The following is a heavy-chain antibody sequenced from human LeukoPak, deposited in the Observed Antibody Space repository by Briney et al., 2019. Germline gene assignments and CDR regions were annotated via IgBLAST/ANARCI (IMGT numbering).Heavy chain of an antibody. J-gene: IGHJ4*02. D-gene: IGHD2-15*01. V-gene: IGHV3-30*18. CDR2: ISYDGSNK. CDR3: AKLGGYCSGGSCYERIQLWYPFDY. Sequence: PGRSLRLSCAASGFTFSSYGMHWVRQAPGKGLEWVAVISYDGSNKYYADSVKGRFTISRDNSKNTLYLQMNSLRAEDTAVYYCAKLGGYCSGGSCYERIQLWYPFDYWGQGTLVTVSS. CDR1: GFTFSSYG.